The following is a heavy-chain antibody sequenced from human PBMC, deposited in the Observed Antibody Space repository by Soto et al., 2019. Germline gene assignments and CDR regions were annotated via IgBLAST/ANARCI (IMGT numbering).Heavy chain of an antibody. J-gene: IGHJ5*02. Sequence: EVQVLESGGGLGQPGGSLRLSCAASGFTFSSYAMARVRQAPGKGLEWVSSISGSGDRTYYADSVKGRFTISRDNSKNTLSLQMNRLRAEDTALYYCARGPYTDSSEWFDPWGQGTLVTVSS. D-gene: IGHD2-2*02. V-gene: IGHV3-23*01. CDR2: ISGSGDRT. CDR3: ARGPYTDSSEWFDP. CDR1: GFTFSSYA.